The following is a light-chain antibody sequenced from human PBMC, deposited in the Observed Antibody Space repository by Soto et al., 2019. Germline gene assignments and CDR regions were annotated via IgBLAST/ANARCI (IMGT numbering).Light chain of an antibody. J-gene: IGKJ2*01. Sequence: EIVLTQSPATLSLSPGERATLSCRASQSVNSYLAWYQQKPGQAPRLLIYDASTRATGIPARFSGSGSETDFTLTISSLEPEDFAVYYCQQRANWPYTFGQGTKLEIK. CDR2: DAS. CDR1: QSVNSY. CDR3: QQRANWPYT. V-gene: IGKV3-11*01.